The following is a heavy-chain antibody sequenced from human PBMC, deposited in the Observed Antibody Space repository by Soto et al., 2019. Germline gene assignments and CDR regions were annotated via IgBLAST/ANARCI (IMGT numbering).Heavy chain of an antibody. Sequence: SETLSLTCAVYGGSFSGYYWSLIRQPPGKGLEWIGEINHSGSTNYNPSLKSRVTISVDTSKSQFSLKLSSVTAADTAVYYCARFTAGTYGFGYWGQGTLVTVSS. V-gene: IGHV4-34*01. CDR1: GGSFSGYY. CDR2: INHSGST. CDR3: ARFTAGTYGFGY. J-gene: IGHJ4*02. D-gene: IGHD6-13*01.